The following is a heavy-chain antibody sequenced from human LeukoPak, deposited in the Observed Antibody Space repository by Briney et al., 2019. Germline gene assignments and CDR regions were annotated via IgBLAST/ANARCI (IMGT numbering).Heavy chain of an antibody. CDR1: GGSISSSSHY. D-gene: IGHD6-6*01. J-gene: IGHJ6*02. Sequence: NPSGTLSLTCTVSGGSISSSSHYWAWIRQPPGKGLEWVGSIDYSGSTYYNPSLKSRVTISVDTSKKQFSLKLISVTAADTAVYYCARHGDSSGSDYYYGMDVWGQGTTVTVSS. CDR2: IDYSGST. V-gene: IGHV4-39*01. CDR3: ARHGDSSGSDYYYGMDV.